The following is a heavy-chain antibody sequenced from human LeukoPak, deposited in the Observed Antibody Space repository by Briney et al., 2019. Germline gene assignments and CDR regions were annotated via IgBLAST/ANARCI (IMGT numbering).Heavy chain of an antibody. CDR2: IYYSGST. Sequence: SETLSLTCTVSGGSISSDFWTWIRQPPGKGLEWIGYIYYSGSTNYNPSLKSRVTISVDTSKNQFSLKLSSVTAADTAVYYCARHLVRGYVRDYYYGMDVWGQGTTVTVSS. D-gene: IGHD3-10*02. V-gene: IGHV4-59*08. J-gene: IGHJ6*02. CDR1: GGSISSDF. CDR3: ARHLVRGYVRDYYYGMDV.